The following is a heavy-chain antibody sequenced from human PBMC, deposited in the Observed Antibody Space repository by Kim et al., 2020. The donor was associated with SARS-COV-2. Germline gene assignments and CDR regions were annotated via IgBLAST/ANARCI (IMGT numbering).Heavy chain of an antibody. J-gene: IGHJ4*02. CDR3: VRGNSRDY. V-gene: IGHV3-11*06. CDR2: SDT. Sequence: SDTYYSPSMRGRFTISRDNTKNSLSVQMNSLRAEDTGVYYCVRGNSRDYWGQGTLVIVSS.